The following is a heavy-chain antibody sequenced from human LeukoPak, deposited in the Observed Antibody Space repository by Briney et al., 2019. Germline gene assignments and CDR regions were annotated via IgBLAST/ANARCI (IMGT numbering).Heavy chain of an antibody. CDR3: ARVGNRWGVMRPGALDY. J-gene: IGHJ4*02. D-gene: IGHD3-16*01. CDR1: GGSISSGGYY. Sequence: SETLSLTCTVSGGSISSGGYYWSWIRQHPGKGLEWIGYIYYSGSTYYNPSLKSRVTISVDTSKNQFSLKLSSVTAADTAVYYCARVGNRWGVMRPGALDYWGQGTLVTVSS. V-gene: IGHV4-31*03. CDR2: IYYSGST.